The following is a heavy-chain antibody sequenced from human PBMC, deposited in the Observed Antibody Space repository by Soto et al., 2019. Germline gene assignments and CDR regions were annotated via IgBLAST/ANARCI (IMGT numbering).Heavy chain of an antibody. D-gene: IGHD6-13*01. CDR2: IRSKANSYAT. Sequence: PWGSLRLSCAASGFTFIGSAMHCFRQSSCKGLEWVGRIRSKANSYATAYAASVKGRFTISRDGSKNTAYLQMNSLKTEDTAVYYCTRLIGSWYPRFDPWGQGTLVTVSS. CDR3: TRLIGSWYPRFDP. J-gene: IGHJ5*02. CDR1: GFTFIGSA. V-gene: IGHV3-73*01.